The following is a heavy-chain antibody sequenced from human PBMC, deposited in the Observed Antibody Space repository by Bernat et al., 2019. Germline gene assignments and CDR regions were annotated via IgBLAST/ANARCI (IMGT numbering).Heavy chain of an antibody. CDR3: ARDWEEYNGLGYDFWPATLDH. D-gene: IGHD3-3*01. Sequence: QVQLVESGGGVVQPGKSLRLSCAASGFTFSLHAIHWVRQPPGKGLEWVAVITHDGKDTYYADSVKGRFTISRDNSKDTLYLDMNRLRDEDTAVYYCARDWEEYNGLGYDFWPATLDHWGQGSLVIVSS. J-gene: IGHJ5*02. V-gene: IGHV3-30*01. CDR2: ITHDGKDT. CDR1: GFTFSLHA.